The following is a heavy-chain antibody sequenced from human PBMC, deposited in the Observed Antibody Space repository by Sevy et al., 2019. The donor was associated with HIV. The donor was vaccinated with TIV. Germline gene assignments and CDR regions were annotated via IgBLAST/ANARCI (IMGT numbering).Heavy chain of an antibody. CDR1: GFTFSSYA. CDR2: ISYDGSNK. CDR3: ARGHDSSDYFDY. Sequence: GGSLRLSCAASGFTFSSYAMHWVRQAPGKGLEWVAVISYDGSNKYYADSVKGRFTISRDNSKNTLYLQMNSLRAEDTAVYYCARGHDSSDYFDYWGQGTLVTVSS. J-gene: IGHJ4*02. D-gene: IGHD3-22*01. V-gene: IGHV3-30-3*01.